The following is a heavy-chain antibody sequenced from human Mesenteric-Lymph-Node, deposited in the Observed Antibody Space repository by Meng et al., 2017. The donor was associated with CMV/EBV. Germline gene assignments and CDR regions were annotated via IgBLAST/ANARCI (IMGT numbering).Heavy chain of an antibody. D-gene: IGHD5-12*01. V-gene: IGHV3-23*03. Sequence: GESLKISCAASGFSFSSYAMSWVRQAPGKGLEWVSVIYSGGTSTYYADSVKGRFTISRDNSENTLYLQMNGLRAEDTAVYYCAKDRYDIVATRVDYWGQGTLVTVSS. J-gene: IGHJ4*02. CDR2: IYSGGTST. CDR1: GFSFSSYA. CDR3: AKDRYDIVATRVDY.